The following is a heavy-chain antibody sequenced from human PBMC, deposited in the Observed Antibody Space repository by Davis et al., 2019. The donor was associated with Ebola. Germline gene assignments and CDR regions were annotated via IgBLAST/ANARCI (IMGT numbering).Heavy chain of an antibody. D-gene: IGHD4-17*01. Sequence: GGSLRLSCAASGFTFSGSAMHWVRQASGKGLEWVGRIRSKANSYATAYAASVKGRFTISRDDSKNTAYLQLNSLKTEDTAVYYCTSPYGDYDYWGQGTLVTVSS. J-gene: IGHJ4*02. CDR3: TSPYGDYDY. CDR2: IRSKANSYAT. CDR1: GFTFSGSA. V-gene: IGHV3-73*01.